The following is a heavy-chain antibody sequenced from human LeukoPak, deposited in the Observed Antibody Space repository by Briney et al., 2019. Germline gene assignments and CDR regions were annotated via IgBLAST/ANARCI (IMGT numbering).Heavy chain of an antibody. CDR1: GGSISGYY. J-gene: IGHJ4*02. D-gene: IGHD3-10*01. CDR3: ARSPRRPHFYSSGSYYYYFDY. CDR2: ISSSGST. Sequence: SETLSLTCSVSGGSISGYYWSWIRQPAGKGLECIGRISSSGSTNYNPSLKSRVTISVDTSKNQFFLKLSSVTAADTAVYYCARSPRRPHFYSSGSYYYYFDYWGQGTLVTVSS. V-gene: IGHV4-4*07.